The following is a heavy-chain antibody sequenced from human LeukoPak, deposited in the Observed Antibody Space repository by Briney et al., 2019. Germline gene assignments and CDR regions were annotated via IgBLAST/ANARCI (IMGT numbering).Heavy chain of an antibody. D-gene: IGHD2-2*01. V-gene: IGHV1-2*02. CDR1: GYTFTGYY. J-gene: IGHJ6*02. Sequence: ASVKVSCKASGYTFTGYYMHWVRQAPGQGLEWMGWINPNSGGTNYAQKFQGRVTMTRDTSISTAYMELSRLRSDDTAVYYCARFGFLHCSGTSCYEYYYYYGMDVWGQGTTVTVSS. CDR3: ARFGFLHCSGTSCYEYYYYYGMDV. CDR2: INPNSGGT.